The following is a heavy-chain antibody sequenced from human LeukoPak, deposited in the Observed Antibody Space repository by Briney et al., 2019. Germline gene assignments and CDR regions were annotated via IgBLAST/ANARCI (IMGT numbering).Heavy chain of an antibody. D-gene: IGHD6-13*01. Sequence: KDGESLKILRNGPGNNLTHHWHGRVRQMPGKGLEWVVVVYPGDSDTRYGPSFQGQVTTSADKSIRSADLQWSSLKASDTAMYYWVTCSYSSSSFDGGGEGSLVTVSS. V-gene: IGHV5-51*01. CDR1: GNNLTHHW. CDR2: VYPGDSDT. CDR3: VTCSYSSSSFDG. J-gene: IGHJ5*02.